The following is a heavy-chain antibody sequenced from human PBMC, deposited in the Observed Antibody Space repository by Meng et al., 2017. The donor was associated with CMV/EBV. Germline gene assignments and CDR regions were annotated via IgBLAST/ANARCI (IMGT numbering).Heavy chain of an antibody. J-gene: IGHJ4*02. V-gene: IGHV4-39*07. Sequence: SETLSLTCTVSGGSISSSSYYWGWIRQPPGKGLEWIGSIYYSGSTYYNPSLKSRVTISVDTSKNQFSLKLSPVTAADTAVYYCARDNRIAVADIFDYWGQGTLVTVSS. CDR3: ARDNRIAVADIFDY. D-gene: IGHD6-19*01. CDR2: IYYSGST. CDR1: GGSISSSSYY.